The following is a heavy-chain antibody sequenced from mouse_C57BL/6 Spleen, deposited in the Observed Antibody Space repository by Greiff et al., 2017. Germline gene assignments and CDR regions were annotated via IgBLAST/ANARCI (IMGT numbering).Heavy chain of an antibody. J-gene: IGHJ2*01. CDR3: TGGGYYDYFDC. V-gene: IGHV1-55*01. CDR1: GYTFTSYW. D-gene: IGHD2-3*01. Sequence: QVQLQQPGAELVKPGASVKMSCKASGYTFTSYWITWVKQRPGKGLEWIGDIYPGSGSTNYNEKFKSKATLTVDKHSSTVYMQLSSLTSVYSAVNYCTGGGYYDYFDCWGQGTTVTVSS. CDR2: IYPGSGST.